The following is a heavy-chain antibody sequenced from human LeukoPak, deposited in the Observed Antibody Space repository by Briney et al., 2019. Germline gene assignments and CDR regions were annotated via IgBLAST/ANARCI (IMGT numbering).Heavy chain of an antibody. V-gene: IGHV3-30*18. D-gene: IGHD6-19*01. Sequence: GGSLRLSCAASGFTFSSYGMHWVRQAPGKGLEWVAVISYDGSNKYYADSVKGRFTISRDNFKNTLYLQMNSLRAEDTAVYYCAKAPRAGTPYYYYGMDVWGQGTTVTVSS. CDR1: GFTFSSYG. J-gene: IGHJ6*02. CDR3: AKAPRAGTPYYYYGMDV. CDR2: ISYDGSNK.